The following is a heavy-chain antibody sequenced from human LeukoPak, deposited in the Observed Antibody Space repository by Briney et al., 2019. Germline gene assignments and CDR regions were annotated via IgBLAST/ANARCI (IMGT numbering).Heavy chain of an antibody. J-gene: IGHJ5*02. D-gene: IGHD4-17*01. V-gene: IGHV4-59*01. CDR2: IYYSGST. CDR3: ARANGVPSPRFDH. CDR1: GGSIGSYH. Sequence: SETLSLTCTVSGGSIGSYHWSWIRQPPGKGLAWIGYIYYSGSTNYNPSLKSRVTISVDTSKNQFSLKLSSVTAADTAVYYCARANGVPSPRFDHWGQGTLVTVSS.